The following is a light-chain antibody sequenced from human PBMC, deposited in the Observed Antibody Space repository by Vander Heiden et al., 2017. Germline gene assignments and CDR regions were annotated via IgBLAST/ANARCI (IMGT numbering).Light chain of an antibody. CDR3: QVWDRNLVI. CDR2: SDA. CDR1: NIGSKN. J-gene: IGLJ2*01. Sequence: SYALTQPLSVSVALGQTARITCGGNNIGSKNVHWYQQKPGQAPVLVLFSDANRASGIPERFSGSNSGYTATLTIRRAQAGDEADYYCQVWDRNLVIFGGGTKLT. V-gene: IGLV3-9*01.